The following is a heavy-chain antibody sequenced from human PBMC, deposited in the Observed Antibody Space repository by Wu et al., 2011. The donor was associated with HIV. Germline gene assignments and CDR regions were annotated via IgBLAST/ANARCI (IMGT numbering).Heavy chain of an antibody. CDR3: ARGYCSTTSYLIGTGSGNYFDP. CDR2: ISPIYGRA. D-gene: IGHD2-2*01. CDR1: GDTFSRYA. V-gene: IGHV1-69*01. Sequence: QVQLVQSGAEVKKPGSSVKVSCKASGDTFSRYAVSWVRQAPGQGLEWMGGISPIYGRANYAQKFQGRVTITTDESTTTAYMELSRLRSEDTAVYYCARGYCSTTSYLIGTGSGNYFDPWGQGTLVTVSS. J-gene: IGHJ5*02.